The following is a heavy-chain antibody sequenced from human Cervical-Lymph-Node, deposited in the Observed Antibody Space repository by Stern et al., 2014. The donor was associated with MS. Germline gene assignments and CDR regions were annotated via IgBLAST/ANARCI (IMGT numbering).Heavy chain of an antibody. CDR1: GYTFTSYY. D-gene: IGHD2-15*01. Sequence: MQLVESGAEVKKPGASVKVSCKASGYTFTSYYMHWVRQAPGQGLEWMGIINPIGGTTNHAQKFQGRVTMTRDTSTSTVYMELSSLRSEDTAVYYCAREKRDCSGGSCYSRDDYWGQGTLVTVSS. V-gene: IGHV1-46*03. CDR3: AREKRDCSGGSCYSRDDY. J-gene: IGHJ4*02. CDR2: INPIGGTT.